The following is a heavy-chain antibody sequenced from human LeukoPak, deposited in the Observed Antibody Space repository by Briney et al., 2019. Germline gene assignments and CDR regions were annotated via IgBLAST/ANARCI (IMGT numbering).Heavy chain of an antibody. V-gene: IGHV3-23*01. Sequence: SGGSLTLSCAASGFIFSSYAMSWVRQAPGKGLGWVSVISGSGGSTYYADSVKGRFTISRDNSKNTLYLQMNSLRVEDTAVYYCAKTRGGVVATTSDYWGQGTLVTVSS. CDR3: AKTRGGVVATTSDY. CDR1: GFIFSSYA. CDR2: ISGSGGST. J-gene: IGHJ4*02. D-gene: IGHD5-12*01.